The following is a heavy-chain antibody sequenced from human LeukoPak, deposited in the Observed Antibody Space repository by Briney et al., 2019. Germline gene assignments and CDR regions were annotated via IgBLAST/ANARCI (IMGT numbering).Heavy chain of an antibody. CDR2: IYHSGST. V-gene: IGHV4-59*12. J-gene: IGHJ5*02. CDR1: GGSISSYY. CDR3: ARGGLKFDP. Sequence: SETLSLTCTVSGGSISSYYWSWIRQPPGKGLEWIGYIYHSGSTYYNPSLKSRVTISVDRSKNQFSLKLTSVTAADTAVYYCARGGLKFDPWGQGTLVTVSS.